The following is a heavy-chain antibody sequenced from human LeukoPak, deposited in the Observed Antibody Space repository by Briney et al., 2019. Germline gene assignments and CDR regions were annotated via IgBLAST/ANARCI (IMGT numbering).Heavy chain of an antibody. CDR1: GGSISSSSYY. CDR2: IYYSGST. Sequence: SETLSLTCTVSGGSISSSSYYWGWIRQPPGKGLEWIGSIYYSGSTYYNPSLKSRVTISVDTSKNQFSLKLSSVTAADTAVYYCARGYTSGWKYFDDWGQGTLVTVSS. D-gene: IGHD6-19*01. CDR3: ARGYTSGWKYFDD. J-gene: IGHJ4*02. V-gene: IGHV4-39*01.